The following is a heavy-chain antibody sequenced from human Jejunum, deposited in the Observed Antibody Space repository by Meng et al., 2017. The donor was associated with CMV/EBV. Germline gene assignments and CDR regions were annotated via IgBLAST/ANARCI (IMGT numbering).Heavy chain of an antibody. D-gene: IGHD6-13*01. V-gene: IGHV3-23*03. CDR3: AKDHTSSSWGSLGY. J-gene: IGHJ4*02. CDR1: GFTFSSYD. Sequence: GFTFSSYDMSWGRQAPGKGLEWVSVIFSGGSTTYYADSVKGRFTISRDNSKNTLYLQMNSLRADDTAVYYCAKDHTSSSWGSLGYWGQGTRVTVSS. CDR2: IFSGGSTT.